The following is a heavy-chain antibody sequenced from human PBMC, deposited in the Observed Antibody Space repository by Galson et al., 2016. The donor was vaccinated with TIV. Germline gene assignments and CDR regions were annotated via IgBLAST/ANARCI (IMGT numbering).Heavy chain of an antibody. D-gene: IGHD3-10*01. Sequence: SLRLSCAAPGFTFDNYWMTWVRQAPGRGLEWVGSVKHDGSETKFGDSVQGRFTISRDNAKKSLYLQMNSLRAEDTAVYYCARSTTMVVLVKYWYFDLWGRGTRVTASS. J-gene: IGHJ2*01. CDR3: ARSTTMVVLVKYWYFDL. V-gene: IGHV3-7*05. CDR1: GFTFDNYW. CDR2: VKHDGSET.